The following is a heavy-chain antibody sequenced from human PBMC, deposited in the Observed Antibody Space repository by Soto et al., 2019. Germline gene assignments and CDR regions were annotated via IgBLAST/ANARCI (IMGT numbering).Heavy chain of an antibody. J-gene: IGHJ4*02. CDR1: GFIFSSSG. CDR2: TSFDGSSG. Sequence: QVQLVESGGGVVQPGRSLRLSCAASGFIFSSSGMHWVRQAPGKGLEWVAVTSFDGSSGYYADSVRGRFTISRDNSNNTLYLQINSLRAEDTAVSYCAKSPPAVAGYFDYWGQGTLVTVSS. D-gene: IGHD6-19*01. V-gene: IGHV3-30*18. CDR3: AKSPPAVAGYFDY.